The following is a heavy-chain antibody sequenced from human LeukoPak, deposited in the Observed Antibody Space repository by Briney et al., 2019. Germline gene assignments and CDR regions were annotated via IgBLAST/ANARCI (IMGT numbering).Heavy chain of an antibody. V-gene: IGHV1-2*06. CDR3: ARDQRWLGADAFDI. J-gene: IGHJ3*02. Sequence: ASVKVSCKASGYTFTGYYMHWVRQAPGQGLEWMGRINPNSGGTNYAQKFQGRVTMTRDTSISTAYMELSRLRSDDTAVYYCARDQRWLGADAFDIWGQGTMVTVSS. CDR1: GYTFTGYY. D-gene: IGHD6-19*01. CDR2: INPNSGGT.